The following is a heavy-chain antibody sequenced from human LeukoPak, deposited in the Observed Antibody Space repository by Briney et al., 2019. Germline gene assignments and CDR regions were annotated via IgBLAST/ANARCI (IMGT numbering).Heavy chain of an antibody. D-gene: IGHD6-19*01. CDR2: ISAYNGKT. CDR1: GYTFTSYG. V-gene: IGHV1-18*04. J-gene: IGHJ4*02. CDR3: ARRPTLAVAGRAPRYY. Sequence: ASVKVSCKGTGYTFTSYGISWVRQAPGQGLEWMGWISAYNGKTNYARKLQGRVNMTTDTARSTAYMEHRSLRSDDTAVYYCARRPTLAVAGRAPRYYWGQGTLVTVSS.